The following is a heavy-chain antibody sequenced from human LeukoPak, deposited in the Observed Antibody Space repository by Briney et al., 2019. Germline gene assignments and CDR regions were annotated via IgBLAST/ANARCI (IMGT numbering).Heavy chain of an antibody. Sequence: PSETLSLTCTVSGGSFSGYYWTWIRQPAGKGLEWVGRIFTTETTDYNPSLKSRLTMSLDRSKNQFSLKLTSVTAADSAVYYCARARQNGYIGIWYDYWGQGTLVTVSS. CDR1: GGSFSGYY. CDR3: ARARQNGYIGIWYDY. CDR2: IFTTETT. D-gene: IGHD6-13*01. J-gene: IGHJ4*02. V-gene: IGHV4-4*07.